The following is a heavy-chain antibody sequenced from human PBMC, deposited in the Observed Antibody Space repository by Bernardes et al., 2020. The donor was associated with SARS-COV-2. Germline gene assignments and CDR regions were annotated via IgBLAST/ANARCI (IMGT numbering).Heavy chain of an antibody. V-gene: IGHV4-59*08. CDR1: GGSISSYY. CDR3: ARRRSSGSRSYWYFDL. Sequence: SETLSLTCTVSGGSISSYYWSWIRQPPGKGLEWIGYIYYSGSTNYNPSLKSRVTISVDTSKNQFSLKLSSVTAADTGVYYCARRRSSGSRSYWYFDLWGRGTLVTVSS. J-gene: IGHJ2*01. D-gene: IGHD6-19*01. CDR2: IYYSGST.